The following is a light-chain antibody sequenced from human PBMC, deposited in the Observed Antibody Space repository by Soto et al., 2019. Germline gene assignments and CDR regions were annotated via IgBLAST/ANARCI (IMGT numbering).Light chain of an antibody. CDR3: QQYGNSPLT. Sequence: EIVMTQSPATLSVSPGESATLSCRASQNVRSDYFAWYQQKPGQAPRVIIFGVSTRASATPDRFRGSGSGTYFTLTISRLEPDDFALYYCQQYGNSPLTFSGGTKVDIK. CDR1: QNVRSDY. V-gene: IGKV3-20*01. CDR2: GVS. J-gene: IGKJ4*01.